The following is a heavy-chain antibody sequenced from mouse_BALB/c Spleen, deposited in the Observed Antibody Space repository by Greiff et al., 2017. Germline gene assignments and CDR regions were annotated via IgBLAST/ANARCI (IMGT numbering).Heavy chain of an antibody. V-gene: IGHV1S81*02. CDR1: GYTFTSYW. Sequence: QVQLKQSGAELVKPGASVKLSCKASGYTFTSYWMHWVKQRPGQGLEWIGEINPSNGRTNYNEKFKSKATLTVDKSSSTAYMQLTSLTSEDSAVNYWAREGKTCLAYWRQGTPVTVSA. CDR3: AREGKTCLAY. J-gene: IGHJ4*01. CDR2: INPSNGRT. D-gene: IGHD3-3*01.